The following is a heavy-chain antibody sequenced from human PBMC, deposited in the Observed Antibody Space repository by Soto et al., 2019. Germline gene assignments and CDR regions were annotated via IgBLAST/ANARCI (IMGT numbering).Heavy chain of an antibody. V-gene: IGHV4-31*03. CDR1: GGSISSSSYY. D-gene: IGHD6-13*01. Sequence: QVQLQESGPGLVKPSQTVSLTCTVSGGSISSSSYYWSWIRQHPGKGLEWIGYIYYSGSTYDKPSLKSRVTISVDTSKNQFSLKLSSVTAADTAVYYWARSFGVAAAGPFDYWGQGTLVIVSS. J-gene: IGHJ4*02. CDR2: IYYSGST. CDR3: ARSFGVAAAGPFDY.